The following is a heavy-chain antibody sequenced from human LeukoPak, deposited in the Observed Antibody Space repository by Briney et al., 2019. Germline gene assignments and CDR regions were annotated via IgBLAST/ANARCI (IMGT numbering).Heavy chain of an antibody. D-gene: IGHD2-2*02. CDR2: MNPNSGNT. CDR3: ARGLYYSSTSCYIVLVYGMDV. Sequence: ASVKVSCKASGYTFTSYDINWVRQATGQGLEWMGWMNPNSGNTGYAQKFQGRVTMTRNTSISTAYMELSSLRSEDTAVYYCARGLYYSSTSCYIVLVYGMDVWGQGTTVTVSS. CDR1: GYTFTSYD. J-gene: IGHJ6*02. V-gene: IGHV1-8*01.